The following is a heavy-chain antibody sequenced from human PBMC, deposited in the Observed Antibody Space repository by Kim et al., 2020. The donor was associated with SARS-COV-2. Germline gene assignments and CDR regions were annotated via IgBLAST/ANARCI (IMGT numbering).Heavy chain of an antibody. Sequence: SETLSLTCTVSGGSISSSSYYWGWIRQPPGKGLEWIGSIYYSGSTYYNPSLKSRVTISVDTSKNQFSLKLSSVTAADTAVYYCARGLGPPDSYDFLGVVQADWYFDLWGRGTLVTVSS. CDR3: ARGLGPPDSYDFLGVVQADWYFDL. CDR2: IYYSGST. V-gene: IGHV4-39*01. CDR1: GGSISSSSYY. D-gene: IGHD3-3*01. J-gene: IGHJ2*01.